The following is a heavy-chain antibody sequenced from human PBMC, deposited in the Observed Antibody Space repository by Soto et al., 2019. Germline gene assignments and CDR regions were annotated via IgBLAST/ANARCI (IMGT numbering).Heavy chain of an antibody. CDR2: IDPSDSYT. CDR3: ARQNWNYVVEFDY. J-gene: IGHJ4*02. CDR1: GYSFTNYW. V-gene: IGHV5-10-1*01. Sequence: GESLKICFKGSGYSFTNYWISLVRQIPGKGLEWMGRIDPSDSYTNYSPSFQGHVTISADKSISTAYLQWSSLKASDTAMYYCARQNWNYVVEFDYWGQGTLVTVSS. D-gene: IGHD1-7*01.